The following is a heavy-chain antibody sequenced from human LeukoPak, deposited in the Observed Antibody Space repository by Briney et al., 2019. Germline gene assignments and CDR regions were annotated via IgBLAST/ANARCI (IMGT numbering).Heavy chain of an antibody. J-gene: IGHJ4*02. CDR2: INPSGGST. CDR3: ASSLRFGSGWY. Sequence: ASAKVSCKASGYTFTSYYMHWVRQAPGQGLEWMGIINPSGGSTSYAQKFQGRVTMTRDMSTSTVYMELSSLRSEDTAVYYCASSLRFGSGWYWGQGTLVAVSS. CDR1: GYTFTSYY. V-gene: IGHV1-46*01. D-gene: IGHD6-19*01.